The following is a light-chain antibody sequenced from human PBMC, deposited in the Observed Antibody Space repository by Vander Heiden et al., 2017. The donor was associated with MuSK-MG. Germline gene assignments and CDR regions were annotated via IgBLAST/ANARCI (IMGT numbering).Light chain of an antibody. V-gene: IGKV3-11*01. J-gene: IGKJ4*01. CDR1: QSVSSY. CDR2: DVS. Sequence: EIVLTQSPATLSLSPGERATLSCTASQSVSSYLAWYQQKPGQAPRLLIYDVSNRATDIPARFSGSGSGTDFTLTISSLEPEDFAVYYCQQRSNWSPTFGGGTKVKIK. CDR3: QQRSNWSPT.